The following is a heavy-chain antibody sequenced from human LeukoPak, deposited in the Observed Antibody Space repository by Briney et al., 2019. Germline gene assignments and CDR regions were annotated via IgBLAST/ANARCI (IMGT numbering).Heavy chain of an antibody. J-gene: IGHJ1*01. CDR3: ARVNRGDIYGSGSYYRPIGYFQH. V-gene: IGHV3-30*04. Sequence: GGSLRLSCAASGFSFSSYAMHWVRQAPGKGLEWVAVISYDGSNKYYADSVKGRFTISRDNSKNTLYLQMNSLSAEDTAVYYCARVNRGDIYGSGSYYRPIGYFQHWGQGTLVTVSS. D-gene: IGHD3-10*01. CDR2: ISYDGSNK. CDR1: GFSFSSYA.